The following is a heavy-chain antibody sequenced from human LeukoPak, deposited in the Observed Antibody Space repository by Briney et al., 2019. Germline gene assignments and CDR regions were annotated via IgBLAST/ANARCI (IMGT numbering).Heavy chain of an antibody. CDR3: ARFSRGGYDNFDY. D-gene: IGHD5-12*01. J-gene: IGHJ4*02. V-gene: IGHV4-34*01. Sequence: SETLSLTCAVYGGSFSGYYWSWIRQPPGKGLEWIGEINHRGSTNYNPSLKSRVTISVDTSKNQFSLNLSSVTAADTAVYYCARFSRGGYDNFDYWGQGTLVTVSS. CDR2: INHRGST. CDR1: GGSFSGYY.